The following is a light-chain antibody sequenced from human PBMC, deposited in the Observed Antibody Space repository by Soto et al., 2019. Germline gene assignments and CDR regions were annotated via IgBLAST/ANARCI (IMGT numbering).Light chain of an antibody. J-gene: IGKJ1*01. Sequence: TQSPSSLSASVGDRVIITCRASQTISSHLNWYQQKPGQAPRLLIYGASSRATGIPDRFSGSGSGADFTLTISRLEPEDFAVYYCQEYGSSPWTFGQGTKVDI. CDR2: GAS. CDR1: QTISSH. V-gene: IGKV3-20*01. CDR3: QEYGSSPWT.